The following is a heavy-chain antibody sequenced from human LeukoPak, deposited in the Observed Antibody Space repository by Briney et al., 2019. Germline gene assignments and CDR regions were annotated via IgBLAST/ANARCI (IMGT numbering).Heavy chain of an antibody. CDR2: IYHSGYT. D-gene: IGHD7-27*01. V-gene: IGHV4-39*01. CDR3: ARHHHHWNWGE. Sequence: SQTLSLTCTVSGGSFSTTNYYWGWILQPPGKGLEWIGSIYHSGYTYYNPSLKSRVTISVDTSKIQFSLKLSFVTAADTAVYYCARHHHHWNWGEWGQGTLVTVSS. J-gene: IGHJ4*02. CDR1: GGSFSTTNYY.